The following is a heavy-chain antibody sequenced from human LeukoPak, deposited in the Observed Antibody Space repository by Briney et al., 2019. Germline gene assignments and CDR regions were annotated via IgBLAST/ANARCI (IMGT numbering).Heavy chain of an antibody. J-gene: IGHJ6*03. CDR2: IYTSGST. CDR1: GGSFDSKY. Sequence: PSETLSLTCSVSGGSFDSKYWSWIRQPPGKGLEWIGYIYTSGSTNFNPSLRSRVAMSIDTSKNQFSLKVYSVTSADTAVHYCANYIRNVRPYMDVRRKRTT. V-gene: IGHV4-4*09. D-gene: IGHD1-1*01. CDR3: ANYIRNVRPYMDV.